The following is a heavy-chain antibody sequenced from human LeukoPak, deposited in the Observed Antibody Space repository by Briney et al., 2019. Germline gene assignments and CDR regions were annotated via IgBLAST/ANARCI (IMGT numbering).Heavy chain of an antibody. D-gene: IGHD4-17*01. Sequence: GGSLRLSCAASGFTFSSYDMCWVRQAPGKGLEWVSTISGSGGSTYYADSVKGRFTISRDNSKNTVFLQMNSLRAEDTAIYYCAKTTRDFMTTVSNWFDPWGQGTLVTVSS. CDR2: ISGSGGST. V-gene: IGHV3-23*01. J-gene: IGHJ5*02. CDR3: AKTTRDFMTTVSNWFDP. CDR1: GFTFSSYD.